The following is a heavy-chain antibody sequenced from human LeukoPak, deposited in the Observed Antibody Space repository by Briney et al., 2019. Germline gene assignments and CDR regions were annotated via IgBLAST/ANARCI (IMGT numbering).Heavy chain of an antibody. J-gene: IGHJ5*02. CDR2: MNHSGSA. D-gene: IGHD3-10*01. CDR3: ARRPEKFKLLWFGTTTGTWFDP. V-gene: IGHV4-61*08. CDR1: GDSISSGDYY. Sequence: SETLSLTCTVSGDSISSGDYYWSWIRQPAGTGLEWIGEMNHSGSANYNPSLKSRVTISVDTSKNQFSLKLSSVTAADTAVYYCARRPEKFKLLWFGTTTGTWFDPWGQGTLVTVSS.